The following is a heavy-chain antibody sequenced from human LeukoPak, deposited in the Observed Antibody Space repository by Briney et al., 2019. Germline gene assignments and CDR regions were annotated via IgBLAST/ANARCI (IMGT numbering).Heavy chain of an antibody. CDR1: GFSLSTSGMC. J-gene: IGHJ5*02. Sequence: SGPALVKPTQTLTLTCTFSGFSLSTSGMCVSWIRQPPGKALEWLARIDWDDDKYYSTSLKTRLTISKDTSKNQVVPTMTNMDPVDTATYYCAREHRYCSSTSCYFRFDPWGQGTLVTVSS. D-gene: IGHD2-2*01. V-gene: IGHV2-70*11. CDR3: AREHRYCSSTSCYFRFDP. CDR2: IDWDDDK.